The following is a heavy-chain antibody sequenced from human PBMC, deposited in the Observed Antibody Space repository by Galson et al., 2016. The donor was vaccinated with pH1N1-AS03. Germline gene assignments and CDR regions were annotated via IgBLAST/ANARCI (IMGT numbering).Heavy chain of an antibody. CDR1: GFPLTTSGMC. V-gene: IGHV2-70*11. CDR3: ARGIRPYYYAMDV. Sequence: PALVKPTQTLTLTCAISGFPLTTSGMCVNWIRQPPGKALEWLARIDWDDDKYFSTSLKTSLTISRDPSKNHVVLTLTNMGPEDTGTYYCARGIRPYYYAMDVWGQGTTVTVSS. D-gene: IGHD3-3*02. CDR2: IDWDDDK. J-gene: IGHJ6*02.